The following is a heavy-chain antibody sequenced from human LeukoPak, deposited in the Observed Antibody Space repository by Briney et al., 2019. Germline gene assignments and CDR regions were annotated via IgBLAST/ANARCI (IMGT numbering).Heavy chain of an antibody. D-gene: IGHD2-15*01. CDR1: GGSISSYY. CDR3: AREYCSGGSCYLDY. CDR2: IYYSGST. V-gene: IGHV4-59*01. J-gene: IGHJ4*02. Sequence: KPSETLSLTCTVSGGSISSYYWSWIRQPPGKGLEWIGYIYYSGSTNYNPSLKSRVTISVDTSKNQFSLKLSSVTAADTAVYYCAREYCSGGSCYLDYWGQGTLVTVSS.